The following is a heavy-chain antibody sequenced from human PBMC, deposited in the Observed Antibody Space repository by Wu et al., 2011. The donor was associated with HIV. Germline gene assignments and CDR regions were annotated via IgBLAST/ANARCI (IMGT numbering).Heavy chain of an antibody. CDR1: GYTFTGYY. Sequence: QVQLVQSGAEVKKPGASVKVSCKTSGYTFTGYYMHWVRQAPGQGLEWMGWINPNRGGKRYAQKFQGRVTMTRDTSISSAYLELSGLTSDDTAVYYCAIRNTSSAWYFDLWGRGSLVTVSS. D-gene: IGHD6-6*01. J-gene: IGHJ2*01. V-gene: IGHV1-2*02. CDR3: AIRNTSSAWYFDL. CDR2: INPNRGGK.